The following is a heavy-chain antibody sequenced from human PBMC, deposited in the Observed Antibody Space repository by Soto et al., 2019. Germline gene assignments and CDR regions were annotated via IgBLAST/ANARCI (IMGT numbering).Heavy chain of an antibody. V-gene: IGHV4-30-4*01. D-gene: IGHD3-9*01. J-gene: IGHJ4*02. CDR1: GGSTTSDNC. CDR2: IYYSASN. Sequence: LSLTCTVSGGSTTSDNCWTWIRPPPGKGLESLRHIYYSASNAYNPSLTSRLSISIDTSQSQISLKLSSVTAADTTVYFCDREGGVSSDGLYYFESWGQRTLVRVSS. CDR3: DREGGVSSDGLYYFES.